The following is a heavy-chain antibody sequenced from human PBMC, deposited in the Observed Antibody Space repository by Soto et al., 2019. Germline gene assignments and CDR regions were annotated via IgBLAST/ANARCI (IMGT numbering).Heavy chain of an antibody. CDR3: ARWVTVVPAASPSRFDP. CDR2: ISSSSSYT. V-gene: IGHV3-11*03. Sequence: GGSLRLSCAASGFTFSDYYMSWIRQAPGKGLEWVSYISSSSSYTNYADSVKGRFTISRDNAKNSLYLQMNSLRAEDTAVYYCARWVTVVPAASPSRFDPWGQGTLVTVSS. CDR1: GFTFSDYY. J-gene: IGHJ5*02. D-gene: IGHD2-2*01.